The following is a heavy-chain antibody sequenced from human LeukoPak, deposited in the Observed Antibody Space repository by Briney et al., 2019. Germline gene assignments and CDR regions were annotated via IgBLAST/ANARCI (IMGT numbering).Heavy chain of an antibody. CDR1: GGTFSSYA. D-gene: IGHD2-2*01. J-gene: IGHJ4*02. CDR3: ARDGPGYCSSTSCFDQNFDY. Sequence: ASVKVSCKASGGTFSSYAISWVRQAPGQGLEWTGWISGYNGNTNYAQKLQGRVTMTTDTSTSTAYMELRSLRSDDTAVYFCARDGPGYCSSTSCFDQNFDYWGQGTLVTVSS. CDR2: ISGYNGNT. V-gene: IGHV1-18*01.